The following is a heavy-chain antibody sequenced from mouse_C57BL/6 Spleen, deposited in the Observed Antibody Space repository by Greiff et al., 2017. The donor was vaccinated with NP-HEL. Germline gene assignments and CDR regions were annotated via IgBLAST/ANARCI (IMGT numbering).Heavy chain of an antibody. V-gene: IGHV1-59*01. Sequence: QVQLKQPGAELVRPGTSVKLSCKASGYTFTSYWMHWVKQRPGQGLEWIGVIDPSDSYTNYNQKFKGKATLTVDTSSSTAYMQLSSLTSEDSAVYYCARRGSNYVDAMDYWGQGTSVTVSS. CDR2: IDPSDSYT. J-gene: IGHJ4*01. CDR1: GYTFTSYW. CDR3: ARRGSNYVDAMDY. D-gene: IGHD2-5*01.